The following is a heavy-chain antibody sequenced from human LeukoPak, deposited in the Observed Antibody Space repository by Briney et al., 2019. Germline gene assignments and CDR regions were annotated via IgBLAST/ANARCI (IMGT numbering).Heavy chain of an antibody. V-gene: IGHV4-39*01. CDR1: GGSISSSSAY. CDR3: VSPRGFSYGYFDY. CDR2: IYYSKNT. Sequence: PSETLSLTCTVSGGSISSSSAYWGWIRQPPGKGLEWIGSIYYSKNTYYNPSLKSRVTISANTSKNQYSLTLGSVSATDTAVYYCVSPRGFSYGYFDYWGQGTLVTVSS. J-gene: IGHJ4*02. D-gene: IGHD5-18*01.